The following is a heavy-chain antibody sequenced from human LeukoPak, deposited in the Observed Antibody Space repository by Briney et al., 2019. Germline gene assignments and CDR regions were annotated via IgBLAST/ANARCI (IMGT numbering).Heavy chain of an antibody. Sequence: ASVKVSCKASGGTFTSYAISWVRQAPGQGLEWMGRIIPIFGTANYAQKFQGRVTITTDESTSTAYMELSSLRSEDTAVYYCAVVQQLGGYYFDVWGQGSLVSVCS. V-gene: IGHV1-69*05. CDR2: IIPIFGTA. J-gene: IGHJ4*02. CDR1: GGTFTSYA. CDR3: AVVQQLGGYYFDV. D-gene: IGHD6-13*01.